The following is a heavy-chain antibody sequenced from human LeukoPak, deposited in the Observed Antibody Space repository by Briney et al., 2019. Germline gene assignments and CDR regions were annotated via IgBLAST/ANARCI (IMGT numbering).Heavy chain of an antibody. J-gene: IGHJ4*02. Sequence: SETLSLTCSVSSGSISNFHWSWIRQPAGKGLEWIGRIYTSGNTNYNPSLKSRVTMSVDTSKNQFSLKLSSVTAADTAVYYCAREPILDYWGQGTLVTVSS. CDR2: IYTSGNT. CDR1: SGSISNFH. CDR3: AREPILDY. V-gene: IGHV4-4*07.